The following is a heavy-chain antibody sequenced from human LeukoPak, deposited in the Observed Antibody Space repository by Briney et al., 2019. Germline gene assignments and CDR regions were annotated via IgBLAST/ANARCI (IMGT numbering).Heavy chain of an antibody. V-gene: IGHV4-59*01. CDR3: AETAYSCWSKGDYFFN. CDR1: GGSISSYY. J-gene: IGHJ4*02. D-gene: IGHD6-6*01. Sequence: PSETLSLTCTVSGGSISSYYWSWIRQPPGKGLEWIGYIYYSGSTNYNPSLKSRVTISVDTSKNQFSLKLSSVTAADTAVYYCAETAYSCWSKGDYFFNWGQGTLVTVSS. CDR2: IYYSGST.